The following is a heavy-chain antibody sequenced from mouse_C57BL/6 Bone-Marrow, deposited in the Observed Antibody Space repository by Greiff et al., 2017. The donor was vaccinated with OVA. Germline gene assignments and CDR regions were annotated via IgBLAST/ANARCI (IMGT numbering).Heavy chain of an antibody. Sequence: EVQLQESGGDLVKPGGSLKLSCAASGFTFSSYGMSWVRQTPDKRLEWVATISSGGSYTYYPDSVKGRFTISRDNAKNTLYLQMSSLKSEDTAMYYCADIVTTPYAMDYWGQGTSVTVSS. D-gene: IGHD2-5*01. J-gene: IGHJ4*01. CDR2: ISSGGSYT. CDR1: GFTFSSYG. V-gene: IGHV5-6*01. CDR3: ADIVTTPYAMDY.